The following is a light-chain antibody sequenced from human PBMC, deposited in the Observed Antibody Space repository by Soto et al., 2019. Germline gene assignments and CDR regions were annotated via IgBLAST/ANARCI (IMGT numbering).Light chain of an antibody. Sequence: IQMTQSPSSLSASVGDRGTIARRASQSISNYLNWYQEKPGKAPKLLIYTASSLQSGVPSRFSGSGSGTDFTLSISSLQPEDFATYYCQQSYSTPPGTFGQGTKVEIK. V-gene: IGKV1-39*01. CDR1: QSISNY. CDR2: TAS. CDR3: QQSYSTPPGT. J-gene: IGKJ1*01.